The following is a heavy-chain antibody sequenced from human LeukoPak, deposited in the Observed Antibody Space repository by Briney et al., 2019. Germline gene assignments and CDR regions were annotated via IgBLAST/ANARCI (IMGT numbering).Heavy chain of an antibody. CDR2: IYPDGST. J-gene: IGHJ4*02. V-gene: IGHV3-53*01. Sequence: GGSLRLSCAVSGLTITDNYMSWVRQAPGKGLDWVSVIYPDGSTYHADSVKGRFTISTHNSMNTLLLQMNTMRADDTAVYHCARTNPVYGDYVYWGQGTLVTVSS. CDR1: GLTITDNY. CDR3: ARTNPVYGDYVY. D-gene: IGHD4-17*01.